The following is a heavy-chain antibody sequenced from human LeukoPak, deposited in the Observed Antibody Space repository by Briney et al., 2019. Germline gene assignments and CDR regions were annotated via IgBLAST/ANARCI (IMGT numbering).Heavy chain of an antibody. Sequence: ASVKVSCKASGYTFTSYYITWVRLPPGQGLEWMGWIISYSDNPTYARNLQGRVTMTTDTSTSTAYMELRSLRSDDTAVYYCAKHRSTGSYYVYFQDWGQGTLVTVSS. V-gene: IGHV1-18*01. CDR3: AKHRSTGSYYVYFQD. CDR2: IISYSDNP. CDR1: GYTFTSYY. D-gene: IGHD1-26*01. J-gene: IGHJ1*01.